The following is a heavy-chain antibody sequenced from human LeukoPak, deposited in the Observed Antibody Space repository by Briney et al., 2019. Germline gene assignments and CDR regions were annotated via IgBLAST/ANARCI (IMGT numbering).Heavy chain of an antibody. D-gene: IGHD2/OR15-2a*01. Sequence: GGSLRLSCVTSGFSFSTYDMSWVRQAPGKGLEWVSGITANTRGSITYYADSVKGRFTISRDSSKDTLYLQMHSLRAEDTAVYFCARGGYFSFDYWGQGTLVTVSS. V-gene: IGHV3-23*01. CDR1: GFSFSTYD. CDR2: ITANTRGSIT. CDR3: ARGGYFSFDY. J-gene: IGHJ4*02.